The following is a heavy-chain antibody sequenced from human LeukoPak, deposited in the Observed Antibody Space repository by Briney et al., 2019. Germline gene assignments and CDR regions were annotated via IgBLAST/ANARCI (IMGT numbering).Heavy chain of an antibody. Sequence: PGGSLRLSCAASGFTFSSYSMDWVRQAPGKGLEWIGEINHSGSTNYNPSLKSRVTISVDTSKNQFSLKLSSVTAADTAVYYCASRDTATGLDWGQGTLVTVSS. J-gene: IGHJ4*02. V-gene: IGHV4-34*01. CDR3: ASRDTATGLD. CDR1: GFTFSSYS. D-gene: IGHD5-18*01. CDR2: INHSGST.